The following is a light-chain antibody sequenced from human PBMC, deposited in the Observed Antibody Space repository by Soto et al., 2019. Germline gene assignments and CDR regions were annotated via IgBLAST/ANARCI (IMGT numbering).Light chain of an antibody. V-gene: IGKV3-20*01. CDR2: GAS. CDR1: QSLDSTY. J-gene: IGKJ2*01. Sequence: EVVLTQSPGTLSLSPGERATLSCRASQSLDSTYLAWYQQKPGQSPRLVIYGASRRATGIPDRFSGSGSGTDFPLPIGRLEPEDFGVYYCQRSGSAPPYIFGAGTRLDI. CDR3: QRSGSAPPYI.